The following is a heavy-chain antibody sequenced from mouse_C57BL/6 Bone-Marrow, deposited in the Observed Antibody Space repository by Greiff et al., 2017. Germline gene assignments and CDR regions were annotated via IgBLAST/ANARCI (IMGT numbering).Heavy chain of an antibody. CDR3: ARTAYYSNYDAMDY. D-gene: IGHD2-5*01. Sequence: QVQLQQPGAELVMPGASVKLSCKASGYTFTSYWMHWVKQRPGQGLEWIGELDPSDSYTNYNQKFKGKSTLTVDTSSSTAYMQLSSLTSEDSAVYYCARTAYYSNYDAMDYRGQGTSVTVSS. J-gene: IGHJ4*01. CDR2: LDPSDSYT. V-gene: IGHV1-69*01. CDR1: GYTFTSYW.